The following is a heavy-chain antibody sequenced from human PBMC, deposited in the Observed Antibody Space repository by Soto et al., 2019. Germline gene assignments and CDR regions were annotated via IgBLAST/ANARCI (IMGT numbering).Heavy chain of an antibody. V-gene: IGHV4-59*11. CDR2: IYYRGTT. CDR3: ARGGGSPYHDHEFDY. D-gene: IGHD2-2*01. CDR1: GVSTSNHY. Sequence: PSETLSLTCSVSGVSTSNHYWTWIRKPPGQGPEWIGCIYYRGTTNYNASFNSRVTISVDTSKNQFSLKLTSVTNANTAVYYCARGGGSPYHDHEFDYWGQGILVTVSS. J-gene: IGHJ4*02.